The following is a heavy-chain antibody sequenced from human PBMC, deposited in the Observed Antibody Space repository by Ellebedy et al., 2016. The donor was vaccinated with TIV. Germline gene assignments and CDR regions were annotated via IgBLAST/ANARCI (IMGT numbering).Heavy chain of an antibody. J-gene: IGHJ4*02. CDR2: ISGSGGST. V-gene: IGHV3-23*01. CDR1: GFTFSSYA. CDR3: AKDSPGGNSGYFDY. Sequence: GESLKISXAASGFTFSSYAMSWVRQAPGKGLEWVSSISGSGGSTYYADSVKGRFTISRDNSKNTVYLQMNSLRGEDTALYYCAKDSPGGNSGYFDYWGQGTLVTVSS. D-gene: IGHD4-23*01.